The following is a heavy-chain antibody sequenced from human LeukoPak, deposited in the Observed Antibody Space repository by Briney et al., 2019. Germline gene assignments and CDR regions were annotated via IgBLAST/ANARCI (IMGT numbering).Heavy chain of an antibody. CDR2: IIPIFGTA. V-gene: IGHV1-69*06. Sequence: GASVKVSCKASGGTFSSYAISWVRQAPGQGLEWMGGIIPIFGTANYAQKFQGRVTITADKSTSTAYMELSSLRSEDTAVYYCARDQWLEENTNWFDPWGQGTLVTVSS. CDR3: ARDQWLEENTNWFDP. D-gene: IGHD6-19*01. J-gene: IGHJ5*02. CDR1: GGTFSSYA.